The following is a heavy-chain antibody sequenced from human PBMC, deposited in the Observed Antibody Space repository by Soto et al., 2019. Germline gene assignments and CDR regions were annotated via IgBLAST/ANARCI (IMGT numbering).Heavy chain of an antibody. Sequence: GASVKVSCKASGGTSSSYAISWVRQAPGQGLEWMGGIIPIFGTANYAQKFQGRVTITADKSTSTAYMELSSLRSEDTAVYYCARDPIYCSSTSCSGLNWFDPWGQGTLVTAPQ. CDR1: GGTSSSYA. CDR3: ARDPIYCSSTSCSGLNWFDP. CDR2: IIPIFGTA. J-gene: IGHJ5*02. V-gene: IGHV1-69*06. D-gene: IGHD2-2*01.